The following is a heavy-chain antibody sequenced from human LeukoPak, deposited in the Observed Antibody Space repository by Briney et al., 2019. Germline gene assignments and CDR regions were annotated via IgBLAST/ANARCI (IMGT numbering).Heavy chain of an antibody. CDR3: AAVEYCSGGSCFNWFDP. V-gene: IGHV1-46*01. J-gene: IGHJ5*02. CDR2: INPSGGST. CDR1: GYTFTSYY. D-gene: IGHD2-15*01. Sequence: ASVKVSCKASGYTFTSYYMHWVRQAPGQGLEWMGIINPSGGSTSYAQKFQGRVTMTRDMSTSTVYMELSSLRSEDTAVYYCAAVEYCSGGSCFNWFDPWGQGTLVTVSS.